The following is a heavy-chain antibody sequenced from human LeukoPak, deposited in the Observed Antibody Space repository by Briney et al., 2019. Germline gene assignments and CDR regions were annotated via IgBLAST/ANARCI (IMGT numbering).Heavy chain of an antibody. J-gene: IGHJ2*01. D-gene: IGHD3-22*01. Sequence: GASVKVSCKASGYTFTSYGISWVRQAPGQGLEWMGWISAYNGNTNYAQTLQGRVTMTTDTSTSTAYMELRSLRSDDAAVYYCARTVVVITPPLDWYFGLWGRGTLVTVSS. CDR2: ISAYNGNT. CDR3: ARTVVVITPPLDWYFGL. V-gene: IGHV1-18*01. CDR1: GYTFTSYG.